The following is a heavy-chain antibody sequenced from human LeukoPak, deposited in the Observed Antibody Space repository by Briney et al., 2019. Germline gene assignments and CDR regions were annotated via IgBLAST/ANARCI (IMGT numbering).Heavy chain of an antibody. V-gene: IGHV1-3*01. J-gene: IGHJ4*02. CDR3: ARAIAVAGTFDY. Sequence: ASVKVSCKASGYTFTSYAMHWVRQAPGQRLEWMGWINAGNGNTKYSQKFQGRVTITRDTSASTAYMELSSLRSEDTAVYYCARAIAVAGTFDYWGQGTLVTVSS. CDR2: INAGNGNT. D-gene: IGHD6-19*01. CDR1: GYTFTSYA.